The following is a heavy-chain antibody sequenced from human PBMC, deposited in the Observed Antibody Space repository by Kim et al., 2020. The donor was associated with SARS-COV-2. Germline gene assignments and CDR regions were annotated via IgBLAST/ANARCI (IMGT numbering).Heavy chain of an antibody. CDR2: ISWDGGST. V-gene: IGHV3-43*01. Sequence: GGSLRLSCAASGFTFDDYTMHWVRQAPGKGLEWVSLISWDGGSTYYADSVKGRFTISRDNSKNSLYLQMNSLRTEDTALYYCAKGASDPRLRESYYFDYWGQGTLVTVSS. CDR1: GFTFDDYT. J-gene: IGHJ4*02. D-gene: IGHD5-18*01. CDR3: AKGASDPRLRESYYFDY.